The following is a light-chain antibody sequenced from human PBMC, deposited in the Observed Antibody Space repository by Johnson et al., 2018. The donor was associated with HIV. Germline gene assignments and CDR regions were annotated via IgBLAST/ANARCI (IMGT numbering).Light chain of an antibody. CDR2: ENN. Sequence: QSALTQPPSVSAAPGQKVTISCSGSSSNIGNSYVSWYQQLPGTAPKLLIYENNKRPSGIPDRFSGSKSGTSATLGITGLQTGDEADYYCGTWDSSLSVFYVFGTGTKVTVL. CDR3: GTWDSSLSVFYV. V-gene: IGLV1-51*02. J-gene: IGLJ1*01. CDR1: SSNIGNSY.